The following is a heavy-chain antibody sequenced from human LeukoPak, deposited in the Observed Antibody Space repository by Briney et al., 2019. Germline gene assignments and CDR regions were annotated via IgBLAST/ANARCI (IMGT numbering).Heavy chain of an antibody. CDR2: VSGSGGST. D-gene: IGHD3-10*02. CDR1: GFTFSSYA. Sequence: GGSLRLSCAASGFTFSSYAMSWVRQAPGKGMEWVSAVSGSGGSTYYADSVKGRFTISRDNSKNTLYLQMNSLRAEDTAVYYCAELGITMIGGVWGKGTTVTISS. V-gene: IGHV3-23*01. J-gene: IGHJ6*04. CDR3: AELGITMIGGV.